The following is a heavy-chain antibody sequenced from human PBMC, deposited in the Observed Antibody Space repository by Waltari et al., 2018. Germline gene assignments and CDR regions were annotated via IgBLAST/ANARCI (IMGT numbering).Heavy chain of an antibody. CDR2: INPSGGST. D-gene: IGHD2-15*01. CDR3: ARSYCSGGSCKYYFDY. J-gene: IGHJ4*02. CDR1: GYTFTSYY. V-gene: IGHV1-46*01. Sequence: QVQLVQSGAEVKKPGASVKVSCKASGYTFTSYYMHWVRQAPGQGLEWMGIINPSGGSTSYAQKFQGRVTMTRDTSTSTVYMELSSLRSEDTAVYYCARSYCSGGSCKYYFDYWGQGTLVTVSS.